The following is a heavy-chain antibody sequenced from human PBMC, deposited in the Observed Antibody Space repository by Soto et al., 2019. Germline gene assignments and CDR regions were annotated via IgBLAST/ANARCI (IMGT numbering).Heavy chain of an antibody. J-gene: IGHJ4*02. Sequence: PSETLSLTCIVSGGSISSHYWSWIRQPPGKGLEWIGYIYSSGSTNYNPSLKGRVIISVDTSNDQFSLKLSSVAAADTAVYYCARDRYSNGWADYWGQGTLVTVSS. CDR3: ARDRYSNGWADY. D-gene: IGHD6-19*01. CDR1: GGSISSHY. CDR2: IYSSGST. V-gene: IGHV4-59*11.